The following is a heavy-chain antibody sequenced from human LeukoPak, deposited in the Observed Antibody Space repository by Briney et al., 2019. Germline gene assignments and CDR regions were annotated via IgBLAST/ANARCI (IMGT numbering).Heavy chain of an antibody. CDR1: GYTFTSYA. D-gene: IGHD3-3*01. CDR3: ARDRSVVFWSGEPYNWFDP. Sequence: GASVKVSCKASGYTFTSYAMHWVRQAPGQRLEWMGWINAGNGNTKYSQKFQGRVTITRDTSASTAYMELSSLRSEDTAVYYCARDRSVVFWSGEPYNWFDPWGQGTLVTVSS. J-gene: IGHJ5*02. CDR2: INAGNGNT. V-gene: IGHV1-3*01.